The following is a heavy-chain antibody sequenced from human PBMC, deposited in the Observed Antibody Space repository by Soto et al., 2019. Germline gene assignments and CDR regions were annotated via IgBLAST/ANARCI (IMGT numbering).Heavy chain of an antibody. D-gene: IGHD4-17*01. CDR1: GFTFTSFT. V-gene: IGHV3-30-3*01. J-gene: IGHJ5*02. Sequence: QVQLVESGGGVVQPGGSLSLSCATSGFTFTSFTMHWVRQAPGKGLGWIAVMSYDGARTDYADAVKGRFTISRDTSKNTLYMQMNNLRPDDTAMYYCARDRPYGDPSWFDPWGQGTLVTVSS. CDR2: MSYDGART. CDR3: ARDRPYGDPSWFDP.